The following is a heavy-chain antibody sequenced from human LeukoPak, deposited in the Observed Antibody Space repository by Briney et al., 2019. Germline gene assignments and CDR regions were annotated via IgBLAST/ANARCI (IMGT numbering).Heavy chain of an antibody. V-gene: IGHV4-4*07. CDR2: IYTGGST. J-gene: IGHJ6*02. D-gene: IGHD1-1*01. Sequence: SETLSLTCTVSGGSINTYYWSWIRQPAGKGLEWIGRIYTGGSTIYNPSLRSRVSMLVDTSKNQFSLKLNSVTAADTAMYYFSGQLANCAMDVWGQGTTVTVSS. CDR1: GGSINTYY. CDR3: SGQLANCAMDV.